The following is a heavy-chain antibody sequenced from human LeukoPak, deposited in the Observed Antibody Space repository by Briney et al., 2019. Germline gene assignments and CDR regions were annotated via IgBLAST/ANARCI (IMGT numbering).Heavy chain of an antibody. J-gene: IGHJ6*02. Sequence: ASVKVSCKASEYTFTDYYIHWVRQAPGQGLEWMGWINPNSGGTNYAQKFQGRVTMTRDTSISTAYMELSRLRSDGTAVYYCARDFEVVIIEGFYYYGLDVWGQGTTVTVSS. V-gene: IGHV1-2*02. CDR3: ARDFEVVIIEGFYYYGLDV. CDR1: EYTFTDYY. D-gene: IGHD3-3*01. CDR2: INPNSGGT.